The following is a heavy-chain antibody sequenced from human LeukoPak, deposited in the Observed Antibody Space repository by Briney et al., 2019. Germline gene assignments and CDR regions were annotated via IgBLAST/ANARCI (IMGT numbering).Heavy chain of an antibody. V-gene: IGHV1-69*13. D-gene: IGHD3-3*01. Sequence: SVKVSCKASGGTFSSYAISWVRQAPGQGFGWMGGIIPIFGTANYAQKFQGRVTITADESTSTAYMELSSLRSEDTAVYYCARGFLEWSDAFDIWGQGTMVTVSS. CDR2: IIPIFGTA. J-gene: IGHJ3*02. CDR3: ARGFLEWSDAFDI. CDR1: GGTFSSYA.